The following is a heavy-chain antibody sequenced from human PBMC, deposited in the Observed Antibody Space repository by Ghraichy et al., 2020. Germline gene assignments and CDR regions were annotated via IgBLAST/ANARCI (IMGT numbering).Heavy chain of an antibody. CDR2: IIPIFGTA. J-gene: IGHJ6*02. D-gene: IGHD1-26*01. V-gene: IGHV1-69*06. CDR3: ASPSSRRGSYYSYYYYYGMDV. Sequence: SVKVSCKASGGTFSSYAISWVRQAPGHGLEWMGGIIPIFGTANYAQKFQGRVTITADKSTSTAYMELSSLRSEDTAVYYCASPSSRRGSYYSYYYYYGMDVWGQGTTVTVSS. CDR1: GGTFSSYA.